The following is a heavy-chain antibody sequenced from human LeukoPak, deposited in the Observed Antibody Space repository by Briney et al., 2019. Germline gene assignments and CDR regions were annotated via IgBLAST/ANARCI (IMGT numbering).Heavy chain of an antibody. V-gene: IGHV1-69*13. CDR1: GGTFSSYA. CDR3: ARTDYDFWSGYYPLLFY. D-gene: IGHD3-3*01. CDR2: IIPIFGTA. Sequence: GASVKVSCKASGGTFSSYAISWVRQAPGQGLEWMGGIIPIFGTANYAQKFQGRVTITADESTSTAYMELSGLRSEDTAVYYCARTDYDFWSGYYPLLFYWGQGTLVTVSS. J-gene: IGHJ4*02.